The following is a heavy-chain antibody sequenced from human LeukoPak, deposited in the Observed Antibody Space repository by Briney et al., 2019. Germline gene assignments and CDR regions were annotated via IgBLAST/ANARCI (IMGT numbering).Heavy chain of an antibody. CDR2: INHSGST. J-gene: IGHJ4*02. CDR3: ARGRDFYDSSGPGGY. V-gene: IGHV4-39*07. D-gene: IGHD3-22*01. CDR1: GGSISSSSYY. Sequence: SETLSLTCTVSGGSISSSSYYWGWIRQPPGKGLEWIGEINHSGSTNYNPSLKSRVTISVDTSKNQFSLKLSSVTAADTAVYYCARGRDFYDSSGPGGYWGQGTLVTVSS.